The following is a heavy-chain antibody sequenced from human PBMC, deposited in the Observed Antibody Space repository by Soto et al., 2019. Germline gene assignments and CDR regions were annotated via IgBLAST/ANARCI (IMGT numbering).Heavy chain of an antibody. CDR3: TTGSSSSPEYYYYGMDV. D-gene: IGHD6-6*01. Sequence: PGGSLRLSCAASGFTFSNAWMSWVRQAPGKGLEWVGRIKSETDGGTTDYAAPVKGRFTISRDDSKNTLYLQMNSLKTEDTAVYYCTTGSSSSPEYYYYGMDVWGQGTTVTVSS. V-gene: IGHV3-15*01. J-gene: IGHJ6*02. CDR2: IKSETDGGTT. CDR1: GFTFSNAW.